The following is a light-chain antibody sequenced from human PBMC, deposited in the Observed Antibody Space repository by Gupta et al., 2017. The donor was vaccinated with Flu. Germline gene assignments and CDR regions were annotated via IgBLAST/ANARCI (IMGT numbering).Light chain of an antibody. V-gene: IGKV2-28*01. CDR3: MQAEQNQWT. J-gene: IGKJ1*01. CDR2: LGS. CDR1: QSLLHTNGFNY. Sequence: EIVMTQSPLSLAVTPGEPASISCRSSQSLLHTNGFNYVDWYLQKPGQSPQLLICLGSYRASGVPDRFSGSGSGTDFTLKISRVEAEDVGVYYCMQAEQNQWTFGQGTKVEI.